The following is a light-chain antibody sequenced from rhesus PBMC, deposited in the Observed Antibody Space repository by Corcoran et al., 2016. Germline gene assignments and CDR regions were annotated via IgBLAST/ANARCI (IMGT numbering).Light chain of an antibody. CDR1: QGIATW. CDR2: KVY. V-gene: IGKV1-21*01. Sequence: DIQMTQSPSSLSVSVGDRVTIACRASQGIATWLTWYQQKPGKAPKPLIYKVYSLQSGVPSRFSGSGSWTDFTLSISSLQPEDFATYFCKQYYLAPWTFGQGTKLEIK. CDR3: KQYYLAPWT. J-gene: IGKJ1*01.